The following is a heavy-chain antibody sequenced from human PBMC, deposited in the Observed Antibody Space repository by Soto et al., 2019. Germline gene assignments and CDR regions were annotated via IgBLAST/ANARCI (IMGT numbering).Heavy chain of an antibody. J-gene: IGHJ4*02. V-gene: IGHV3-23*01. CDR3: AKVYTGYEFDY. Sequence: GGSLRLSCAASGFTFSSFAMSWVRQAPGKGLEWVSLIPDRGDRTFYEDSVKGRFTISRDNSKNTLYLQVKSLRAEDTARYYCAKVYTGYEFDYWGQGTLVTVSS. D-gene: IGHD5-12*01. CDR2: IPDRGDRT. CDR1: GFTFSSFA.